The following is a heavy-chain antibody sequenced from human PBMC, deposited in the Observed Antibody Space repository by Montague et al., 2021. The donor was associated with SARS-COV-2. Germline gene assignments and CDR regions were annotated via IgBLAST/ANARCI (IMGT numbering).Heavy chain of an antibody. V-gene: IGHV4-59*01. J-gene: IGHJ6*02. CDR3: ARGDVLNANSAYSYHGMDG. D-gene: IGHD3-9*01. CDR2: IYYSCST. Sequence: SETLSLTCTVSGGSIRNYYWPWIRQSPGKGLEWIGFIYYSCSTHSNPSLESRVTISVDTSKNQFSLDLTSVTAADTAVYYCARGDVLNANSAYSYHGMDGWGQGTTVTVSS. CDR1: GGSIRNYY.